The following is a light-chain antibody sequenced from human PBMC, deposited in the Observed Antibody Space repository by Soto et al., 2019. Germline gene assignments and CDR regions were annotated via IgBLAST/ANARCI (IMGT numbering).Light chain of an antibody. V-gene: IGKV3-20*01. Sequence: EIVLTQSPGTLSLSPGETTTLSCWASQSVSSNYLVWYQQKTGQAPRLLMSGASRRATGIPDRFSGRGSGTYFTLTINRLETEDFATYYCLQHNSYPWTFGQGTKLDI. CDR2: GAS. J-gene: IGKJ1*01. CDR1: QSVSSNY. CDR3: LQHNSYPWT.